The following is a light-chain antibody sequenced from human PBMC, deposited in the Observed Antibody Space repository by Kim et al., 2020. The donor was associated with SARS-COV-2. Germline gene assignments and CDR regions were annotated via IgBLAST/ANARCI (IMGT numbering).Light chain of an antibody. J-gene: IGKJ1*01. CDR2: GAS. CDR3: QQYGNTMT. V-gene: IGKV3-20*01. CDR1: QSVSNNY. Sequence: LSPGERATLSCRASQSVSNNYLAWYQQKPGQALRLLIYGASSRATGIPDRFSGSGSGTDFTLTISRLEPEDFVVYYCQQYGNTMTFGQGTKVDIK.